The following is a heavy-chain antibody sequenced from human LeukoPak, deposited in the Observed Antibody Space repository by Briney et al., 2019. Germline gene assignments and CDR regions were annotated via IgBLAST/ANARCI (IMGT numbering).Heavy chain of an antibody. CDR3: ARARGSTVRGVVLYYFDY. CDR1: GGSIGSGSFY. Sequence: PSETLSLTCTVSGGSIGSGSFYWSWIRLPAGKGLEWIGRIHTSGSTNFNPSLKNRVSMSLDTSKNQLSLQLTSVTAADTAVYYCARARGSTVRGVVLYYFDYWGQGTPVTVSS. J-gene: IGHJ4*02. D-gene: IGHD3-10*01. V-gene: IGHV4-61*02. CDR2: IHTSGST.